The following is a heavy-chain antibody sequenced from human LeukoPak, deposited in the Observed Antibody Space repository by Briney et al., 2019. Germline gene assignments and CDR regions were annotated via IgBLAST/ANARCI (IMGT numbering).Heavy chain of an antibody. CDR2: INHSGST. D-gene: IGHD1-1*01. CDR3: ARANNWGVRAACVY. CDR1: GGSFSGYY. Sequence: PSETLSLTCAVYGGSFSGYYWSWIRQPPGKGLEWIGEINHSGSTNYNPSLKSRVTISVDTSKNQFSLKLSSVTAADTAVYYCARANNWGVRAACVYCGQGTLVTVSS. V-gene: IGHV4-34*01. J-gene: IGHJ4*02.